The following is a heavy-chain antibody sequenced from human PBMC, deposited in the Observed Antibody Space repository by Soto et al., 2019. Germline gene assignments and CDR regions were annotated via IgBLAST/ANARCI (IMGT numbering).Heavy chain of an antibody. CDR1: GLTLTDAW. V-gene: IGHV3-15*07. CDR3: AYYRDSCAVNFDS. D-gene: IGHD3-22*01. Sequence: EVQLVESGGGLVKPGESLRLSCTASGLTLTDAWMKWVRQAPGKGLEWVGRLKSKTNGGTADYAAPVRGRFTILRDDSKNMLYLQMNSLKTEDIAVYYCAYYRDSCAVNFDSWGQGTLVTVSS. J-gene: IGHJ4*02. CDR2: LKSKTNGGTA.